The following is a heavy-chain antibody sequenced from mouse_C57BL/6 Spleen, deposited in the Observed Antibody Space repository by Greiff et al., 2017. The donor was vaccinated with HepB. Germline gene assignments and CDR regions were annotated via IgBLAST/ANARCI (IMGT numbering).Heavy chain of an antibody. J-gene: IGHJ4*01. CDR1: GYTFTSHW. CDR2: IYPGSGST. Sequence: QVQLQQPGAELVKPGASVKMSCKASGYTFTSHWITWVKQRPGQGLEWIGDIYPGSGSTNYNEKFKSKATLTVDTSSSTAYMQLSSLTSEDSAVYYCARDGVTTVVVYYYAMDYWGQGTSVTVSS. CDR3: ARDGVTTVVVYYYAMDY. D-gene: IGHD1-1*01. V-gene: IGHV1-55*01.